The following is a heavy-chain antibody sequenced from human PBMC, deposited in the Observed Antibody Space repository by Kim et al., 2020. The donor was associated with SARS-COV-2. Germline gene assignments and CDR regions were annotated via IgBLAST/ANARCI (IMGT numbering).Heavy chain of an antibody. CDR3: AKGVWFGESLPDY. J-gene: IGHJ4*02. V-gene: IGHV3-9*01. D-gene: IGHD3-10*01. CDR2: ISWNSGSI. CDR1: GFTFDDYA. Sequence: SLRLSCAASGFTFDDYAMHWVRQAPGKGLEWVSGISWNSGSIGYADSVKGRFTISRDNAKNSLYLQMNSLRAEDTALYYCAKGVWFGESLPDYWGQGTLVTVSS.